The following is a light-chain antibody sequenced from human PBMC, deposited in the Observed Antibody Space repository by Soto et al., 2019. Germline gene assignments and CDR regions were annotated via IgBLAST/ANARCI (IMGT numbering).Light chain of an antibody. V-gene: IGLV2-14*01. CDR3: CSYTHSSTLV. J-gene: IGLJ1*01. CDR1: SSDVGGYNY. Sequence: QSALTQPASVSGSPGQAITISCTGTSSDVGGYNYVSWYQQHPGKAPKLMIYDVRNRPSGVSNRFSGSKSGNTASLTITGLQAEDEADYYCCSYTHSSTLVFGTGTKLTAL. CDR2: DVR.